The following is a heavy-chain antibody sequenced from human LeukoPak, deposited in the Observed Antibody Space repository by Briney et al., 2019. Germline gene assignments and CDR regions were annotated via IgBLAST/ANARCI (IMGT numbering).Heavy chain of an antibody. Sequence: SETLSLTRTVSGGSISSYYWSWIRHPAGKGLEWIGCIYTSGSNNYHPSLKSRVTMSVDTSKNQLSLKLSSVTVADTAVYYCARDQDDCWSGARYFDYWGQGTLVTVSS. CDR2: IYTSGSN. D-gene: IGHD3-3*01. V-gene: IGHV4-4*07. CDR3: ARDQDDCWSGARYFDY. CDR1: GGSISSYY. J-gene: IGHJ4*02.